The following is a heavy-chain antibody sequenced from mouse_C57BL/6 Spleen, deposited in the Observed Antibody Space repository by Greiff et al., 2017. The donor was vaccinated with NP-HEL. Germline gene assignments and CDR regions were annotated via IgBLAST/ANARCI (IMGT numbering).Heavy chain of an antibody. CDR3: ARDLTDYFDY. CDR2: ISDGGSYT. D-gene: IGHD4-1*01. CDR1: GFTFSSYA. Sequence: EVKLMESGGGLVKPGGSLKLSCAASGFTFSSYAMSWVRQTPEKRLAWVATISDGGSYTYYPDNVKGRFTISRDNAKNNLYLQMSHLKSEDTAMYYCARDLTDYFDYWGQGTTLPVSS. V-gene: IGHV5-4*01. J-gene: IGHJ2*01.